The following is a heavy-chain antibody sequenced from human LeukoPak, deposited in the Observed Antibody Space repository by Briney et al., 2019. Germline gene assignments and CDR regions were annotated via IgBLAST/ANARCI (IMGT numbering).Heavy chain of an antibody. CDR2: IYYIGST. CDR3: ARVVGATGSSDY. CDR1: GGSISSDY. J-gene: IGHJ4*02. Sequence: PSETLSLTCTVSGGSISSDYWSWIRQPPGKGLEWIGYIYYIGSTNYNPSLKSRITISVDTSKSHFSPKLSSVTAADTAVYYCARVVGATGSSDYWGQGTLVTVSS. V-gene: IGHV4-59*01. D-gene: IGHD1-26*01.